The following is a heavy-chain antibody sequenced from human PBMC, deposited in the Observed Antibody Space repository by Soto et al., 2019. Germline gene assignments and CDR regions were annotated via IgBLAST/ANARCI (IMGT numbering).Heavy chain of an antibody. CDR3: ARQGFGPLHGLVDV. Sequence: QVQLQESGPGLVKPSETLSLSCTVSGGSISSYYWSWFRQSPWKRMEWIGYVHNSWGSSSNPSLLSRVAISLDTSKGQFSLKVTSVTATDTALYYCARQGFGPLHGLVDVWGQGTTVTVSS. V-gene: IGHV4-59*08. CDR2: VHNSWGS. J-gene: IGHJ6*02. D-gene: IGHD3-10*01. CDR1: GGSISSYY.